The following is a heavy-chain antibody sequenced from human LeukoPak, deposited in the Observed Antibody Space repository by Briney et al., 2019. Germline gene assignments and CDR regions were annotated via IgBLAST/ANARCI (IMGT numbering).Heavy chain of an antibody. CDR1: GFTFSSYS. Sequence: TGGSLRLSCAASGFTFSSYSMNWVRQAPGKGLEWVSSISSSSSYIYYADSVKGRFTISRDNAKNSLYLQMNSLRAEDTAVYYCARDCTNGVCYSHWGQGTPVTVSS. V-gene: IGHV3-21*01. D-gene: IGHD2-8*01. CDR2: ISSSSSYI. CDR3: ARDCTNGVCYSH. J-gene: IGHJ4*02.